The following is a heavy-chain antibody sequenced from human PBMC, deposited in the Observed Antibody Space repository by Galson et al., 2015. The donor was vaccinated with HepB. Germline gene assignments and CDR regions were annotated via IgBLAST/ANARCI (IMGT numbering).Heavy chain of an antibody. Sequence: SLRLSCAASGFTFSSYNMNWVRQAPGKGLEWISFISATGTTIYYADSVKDRFTISRDNAKTSLYLQMDSLGDEDTAIYYCVREAVAIFVMGNRFDPWGQGTLVTVSS. D-gene: IGHD2/OR15-2a*01. V-gene: IGHV3-48*02. J-gene: IGHJ5*02. CDR1: GFTFSSYN. CDR3: VREAVAIFVMGNRFDP. CDR2: ISATGTTI.